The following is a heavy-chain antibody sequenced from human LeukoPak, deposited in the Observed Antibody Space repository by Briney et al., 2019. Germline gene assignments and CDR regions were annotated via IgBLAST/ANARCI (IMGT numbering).Heavy chain of an antibody. CDR2: ISVYNGDT. CDR1: GYTFTSFG. CDR3: ARSVPGDY. V-gene: IGHV1-18*01. J-gene: IGHJ4*02. Sequence: ASVKVSCKTSGYTFTSFGISWVRQAPGQGLEWMGWISVYNGDTNFAQKFQGRVTMTTDTSTSTVYMELGNLRSDDTAVYYCARSVPGDYWRQGTLVTVSS.